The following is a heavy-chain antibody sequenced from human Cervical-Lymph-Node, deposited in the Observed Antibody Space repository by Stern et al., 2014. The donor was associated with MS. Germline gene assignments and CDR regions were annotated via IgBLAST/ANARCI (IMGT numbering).Heavy chain of an antibody. D-gene: IGHD1-7*01. J-gene: IGHJ4*02. Sequence: VQLVESGGGVVQPGRSLRLSCAASGFTFSNYGMHWVRQAPGKGLEWMAVIWYDGNKKYYADSVKGRFTISRDNSKNTRFLQMSSLTAEDTALYYCARGNWNYEGMGYWGQGTLVTVSS. CDR2: IWYDGNKK. V-gene: IGHV3-33*01. CDR1: GFTFSNYG. CDR3: ARGNWNYEGMGY.